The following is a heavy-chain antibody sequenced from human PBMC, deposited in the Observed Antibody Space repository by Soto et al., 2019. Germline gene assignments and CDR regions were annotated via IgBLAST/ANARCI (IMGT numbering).Heavy chain of an antibody. J-gene: IGHJ6*03. CDR1: GFTFSSYS. Sequence: VQLVESGGGLVQPGGSLRLSCAASGFTFSSYSMNWVRQAPGKGLEWVSYISSSSSTIYYADSVKGRFTISRDNAKNSLYLQMNSLRAEDTAVYYCASSCSEVYYYYYMDVWGKGTTVTVSS. CDR3: ASSCSEVYYYYYMDV. V-gene: IGHV3-48*01. D-gene: IGHD2-2*01. CDR2: ISSSSSTI.